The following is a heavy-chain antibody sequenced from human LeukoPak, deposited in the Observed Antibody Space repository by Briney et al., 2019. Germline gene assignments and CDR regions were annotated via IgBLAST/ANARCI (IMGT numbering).Heavy chain of an antibody. V-gene: IGHV3-21*01. Sequence: GGSLRLSCAASGFTFSSYAMSWVRQAPGKGLEWVSSISSSSSYIYYADSVKGRFTISRDNAKNSLYLQMNSLRAEDTALYYCARAPDYGDYDFTTDYWGQGTLVTVSS. CDR1: GFTFSSYA. CDR2: ISSSSSYI. CDR3: ARAPDYGDYDFTTDY. J-gene: IGHJ4*02. D-gene: IGHD4-17*01.